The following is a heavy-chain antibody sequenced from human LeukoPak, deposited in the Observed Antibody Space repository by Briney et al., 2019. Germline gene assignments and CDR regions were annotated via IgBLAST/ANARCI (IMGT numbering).Heavy chain of an antibody. V-gene: IGHV4-30-2*01. CDR3: ATRSSTSCYRD. CDR2: IYHNGST. Sequence: SETLSLTCAVSGGSISSGGYSWSWIRQPPGKGLEWIGYIYHNGSTYYNPSLKSRVTISVDRSKNQFSLKLSSVTAADTAVYYCATRSSTSCYRDWGQGTLVTVSS. D-gene: IGHD2-2*01. J-gene: IGHJ4*02. CDR1: GGSISSGGYS.